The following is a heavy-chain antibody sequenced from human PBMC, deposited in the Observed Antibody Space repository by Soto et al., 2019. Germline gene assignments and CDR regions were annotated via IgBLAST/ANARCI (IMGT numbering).Heavy chain of an antibody. CDR3: ARDRLGVSVTGGGFDS. J-gene: IGHJ4*02. D-gene: IGHD2-8*01. CDR1: GYTFSNFG. V-gene: IGHV1-18*01. CDR2: ISPYNGNT. Sequence: QVQLVQSGGEVKKPGASVKVSCKASGYTFSNFGLSWVRQAPGQGLELMGWISPYNGNTNYAQKLQGRLTMTTDTSTSTAYMELRSLRSDDTAVYYCARDRLGVSVTGGGFDSWGQGTLDTVSS.